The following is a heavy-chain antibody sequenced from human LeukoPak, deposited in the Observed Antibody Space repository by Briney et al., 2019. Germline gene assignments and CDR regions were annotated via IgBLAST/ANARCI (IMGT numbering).Heavy chain of an antibody. D-gene: IGHD5-24*01. J-gene: IGHJ3*02. CDR1: GFSFSSSW. Sequence: GGSLRLSCVASGFSFSSSWMNWVRQAPGKGLEWVAVISYDGSNKYYADSVKGRFTISRDNSKNTLYLQMNSLRAEDTAVYYCASALRDPPGAFDIWGQGTMVTVSS. CDR2: ISYDGSNK. CDR3: ASALRDPPGAFDI. V-gene: IGHV3-30-3*01.